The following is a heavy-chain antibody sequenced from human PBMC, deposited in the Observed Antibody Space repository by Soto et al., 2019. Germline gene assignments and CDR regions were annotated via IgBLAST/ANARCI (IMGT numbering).Heavy chain of an antibody. CDR3: ARDLRMVYAIDLDF. J-gene: IGHJ4*02. D-gene: IGHD2-8*01. Sequence: EVQLVESGGGLVQPGGSLRLSCAASGFTFSSYSMNWVRQAPGKGLEWVSYISSSGSTIDYADSVKGRFTISRDNAKNSLYLQMNSLRDEDTAVYYCARDLRMVYAIDLDFWGQGTLVTVSS. CDR1: GFTFSSYS. CDR2: ISSSGSTI. V-gene: IGHV3-48*02.